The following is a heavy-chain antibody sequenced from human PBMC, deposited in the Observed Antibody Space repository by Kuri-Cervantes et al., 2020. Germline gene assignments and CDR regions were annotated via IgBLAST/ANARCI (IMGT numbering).Heavy chain of an antibody. Sequence: SETLSLTCTVSGGSVSSGSYYWSWIRQLPGKGLEWIGYIYYSGSTNYNPSLKSRVTISVDTSKNQFSLKLSSVTAADTAVYYCAREVDVWGQGTTVTVSS. CDR2: IYYSGST. J-gene: IGHJ6*02. V-gene: IGHV4-61*01. CDR1: GGSVSSGSYY. CDR3: AREVDV.